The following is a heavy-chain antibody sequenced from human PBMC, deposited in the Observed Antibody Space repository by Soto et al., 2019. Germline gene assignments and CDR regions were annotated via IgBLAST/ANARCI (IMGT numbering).Heavy chain of an antibody. Sequence: SVKVSCKASGGTFSSYAISWVRQAPGQGLEWMGGIIPIFGTANYAQKFQGRVTITADESTSTAYMELSSLRSEDTAVYYCARDNRYDFWSGYPQAYYYYYGMDVWGQGTTVTVSS. D-gene: IGHD3-3*01. J-gene: IGHJ6*02. CDR3: ARDNRYDFWSGYPQAYYYYYGMDV. V-gene: IGHV1-69*13. CDR1: GGTFSSYA. CDR2: IIPIFGTA.